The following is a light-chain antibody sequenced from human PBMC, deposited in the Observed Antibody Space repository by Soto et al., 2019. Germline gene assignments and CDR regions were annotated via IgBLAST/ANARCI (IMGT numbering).Light chain of an antibody. Sequence: DIQMTQSPSTLSESVGDRVTITCRASQSISNWLAWYQQKPGKAPKLLMYKASSLESGVPSRFTGSGSGTEFTLTISNLQPDDFATYYCQQYNSYSPYTFGQGTRLEIK. J-gene: IGKJ2*01. CDR1: QSISNW. CDR3: QQYNSYSPYT. CDR2: KAS. V-gene: IGKV1-5*03.